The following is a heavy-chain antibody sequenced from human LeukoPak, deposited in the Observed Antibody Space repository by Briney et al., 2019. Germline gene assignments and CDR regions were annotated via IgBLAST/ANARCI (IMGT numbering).Heavy chain of an antibody. J-gene: IGHJ4*02. CDR2: INPDGSAT. Sequence: GGSLRLSCAASGFTFSNYWMHWVRQSPGKGLVWVSRINPDGSATTYADSVKGRFTISRDNAKNTLYLQMNSLRAEDTAVYYCVSRFADYWGQGTLVTVSS. CDR3: VSRFADY. V-gene: IGHV3-74*01. CDR1: GFTFSNYW. D-gene: IGHD3-3*01.